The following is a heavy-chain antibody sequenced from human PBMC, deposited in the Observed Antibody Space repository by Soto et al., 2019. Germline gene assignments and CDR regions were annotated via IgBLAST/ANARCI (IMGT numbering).Heavy chain of an antibody. V-gene: IGHV3-23*01. D-gene: IGHD6-13*01. CDR3: ATTGYSTRRVNKSVGAFDI. Sequence: EVQLLESGGGWVQPGGSLRLSCEASGFTFSSYAMSWVRQAPGKGLEWVSAISGSGGSTYYADSVKGRFTISRDNSKNTVYLQMNSLRAEDTAVFCCATTGYSTRRVNKSVGAFDIWGQGTMVTASS. J-gene: IGHJ3*02. CDR1: GFTFSSYA. CDR2: ISGSGGST.